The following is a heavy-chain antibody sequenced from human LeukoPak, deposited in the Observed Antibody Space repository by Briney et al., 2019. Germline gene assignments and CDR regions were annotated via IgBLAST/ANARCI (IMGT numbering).Heavy chain of an antibody. Sequence: GRSLRLSCAASGFTFDDYAMHWVRQAPGKGLNWVPGISWNSGSIGYADSVKGRFTISRDNAKNSLYLQMNSLRAEDTVFFFKQKTAYEILTGSFDYWGQGTLVTVSS. D-gene: IGHD3-9*01. V-gene: IGHV3-9*01. J-gene: IGHJ4*02. CDR3: QKTAYEILTGSFDY. CDR2: ISWNSGSI. CDR1: GFTFDDYA.